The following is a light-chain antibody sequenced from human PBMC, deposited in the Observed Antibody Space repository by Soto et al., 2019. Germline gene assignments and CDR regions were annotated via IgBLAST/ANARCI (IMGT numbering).Light chain of an antibody. Sequence: EIVMTQSPATLSVSPGERATLSCRASQSVNSNLAWYQQKPGQAPRLLTYGASTRATGIPARFGGSGSGTEFTLTISSLQSEDFAVYYCQQYNNWPRTFGQGTKVDI. J-gene: IGKJ1*01. CDR1: QSVNSN. CDR3: QQYNNWPRT. V-gene: IGKV3-15*01. CDR2: GAS.